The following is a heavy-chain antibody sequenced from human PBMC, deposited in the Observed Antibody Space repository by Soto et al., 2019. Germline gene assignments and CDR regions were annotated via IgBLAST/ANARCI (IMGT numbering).Heavy chain of an antibody. J-gene: IGHJ3*01. CDR3: AKDRGIIVKAGDAFDV. D-gene: IGHD3-16*02. Sequence: EVQLMESGGGLVQPGGSLGLSCASSGFTLIISAVNWVRQAPGKGLEWVSYISDSGDRTYYADSVKGRFTISRDRSKNTVSLQMDSLRAEDTAVYYCAKDRGIIVKAGDAFDVWGQGTKVTVSS. CDR2: ISDSGDRT. V-gene: IGHV3-23*01. CDR1: GFTLIISA.